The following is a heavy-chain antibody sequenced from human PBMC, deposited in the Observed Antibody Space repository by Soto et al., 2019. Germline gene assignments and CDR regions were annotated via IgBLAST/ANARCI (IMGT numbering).Heavy chain of an antibody. V-gene: IGHV3-11*06. D-gene: IGHD3-9*01. CDR2: ISSSSSYT. CDR3: ATQNFEDGMDV. Sequence: GGSLRLSCAASGFTFSDYYMSWIRQAPGKGLEWVSYISSSSSYTNYADSVKGRFTISRDNAKNSLYLQMNSLRAEDTAVYYCATQNFEDGMDVWGQGTTVTVSS. J-gene: IGHJ6*02. CDR1: GFTFSDYY.